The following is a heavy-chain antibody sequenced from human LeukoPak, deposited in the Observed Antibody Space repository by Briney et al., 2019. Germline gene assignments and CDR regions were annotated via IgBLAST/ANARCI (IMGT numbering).Heavy chain of an antibody. V-gene: IGHV1-24*01. Sequence: ASVKVSCKVSGYTLTELSMHWVRQAPGKGLEWMGGFDPEDGETIYAQKFQGRVTMTEDTSTDTAYMELSSLRSEDTAVYYCATRHYYDSSGLFPRFDYWGQGTLVTVSS. J-gene: IGHJ4*02. D-gene: IGHD3-22*01. CDR2: FDPEDGET. CDR1: GYTLTELS. CDR3: ATRHYYDSSGLFPRFDY.